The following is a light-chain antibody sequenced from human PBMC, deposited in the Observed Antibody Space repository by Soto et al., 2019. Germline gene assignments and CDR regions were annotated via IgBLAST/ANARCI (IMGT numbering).Light chain of an antibody. V-gene: IGLV2-14*01. CDR2: DVS. CDR1: SSDVGGYNY. Sequence: QSVLTQPASVSGSPGQSITISCTGTSSDVGGYNYVSWYQQHPGKAPKLMIYDVSNRPSGVSNRFSGSKSGNSASLTISGLHAEDEADYYCSSYAGSDTVVFGTGTKVTVL. CDR3: SSYAGSDTVV. J-gene: IGLJ1*01.